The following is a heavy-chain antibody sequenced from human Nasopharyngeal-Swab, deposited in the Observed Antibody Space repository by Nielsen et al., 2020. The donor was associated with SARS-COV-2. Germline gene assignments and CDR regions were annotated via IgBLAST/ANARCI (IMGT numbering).Heavy chain of an antibody. D-gene: IGHD3-9*01. CDR2: IYSSGST. CDR3: ARQRYFDA. V-gene: IGHV4-59*08. J-gene: IGHJ4*02. Sequence: QPPGKGLEWIGYIYSSGSTNYNPSLKSRVTISVDTSKNQFSLKLNSVTAADTAVYYCARQRYFDAWGQGTLVTVSS.